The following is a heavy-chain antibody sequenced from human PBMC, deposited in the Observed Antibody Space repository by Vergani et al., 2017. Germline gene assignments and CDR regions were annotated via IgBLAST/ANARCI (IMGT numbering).Heavy chain of an antibody. J-gene: IGHJ5*02. CDR1: GGSISSSSYY. CDR3: ARDRITMVRGVIIHNWFDP. D-gene: IGHD3-10*01. V-gene: IGHV4-39*07. Sequence: QLQLQESGPGLVKPSETLSLTCTVSGGSISSSSYYWGWIRQPPGKGLEWIGSIYYSGSTNYNPSLKSRVTISVDTSKNQFSLKLSSVTAADTAVYYCARDRITMVRGVIIHNWFDPWGQGTLVTVSS. CDR2: IYYSGST.